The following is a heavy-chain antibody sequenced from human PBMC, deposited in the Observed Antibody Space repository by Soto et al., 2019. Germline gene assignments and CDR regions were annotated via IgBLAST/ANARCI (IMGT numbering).Heavy chain of an antibody. CDR3: AKTLLSTSWYGLHDY. V-gene: IGHV3-23*01. CDR1: EFTFSSYA. D-gene: IGHD6-13*01. J-gene: IGHJ4*02. Sequence: VGSVRLSCAASEFTFSSYAMSWVRQAPGKGLEWVSTISGSGGRTYYADSVKGRFTISRDNSRNTLHLQMNSLRVEDTALYYCAKTLLSTSWYGLHDYVSQGTLVTVSS. CDR2: ISGSGGRT.